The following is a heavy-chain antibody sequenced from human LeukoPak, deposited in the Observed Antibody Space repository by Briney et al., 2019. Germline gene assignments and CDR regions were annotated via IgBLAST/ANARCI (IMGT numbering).Heavy chain of an antibody. CDR3: AKRPSDYGDYVSYFDY. J-gene: IGHJ4*02. Sequence: PGGPLRLSCEASGFSFISYGMHWVAKAPGRGVEGVGVISDDGRRKDYEDSVKGRFTISRDNSKDTLYLQMNSLRAEDTAVYYCAKRPSDYGDYVSYFDYWGQGTLVTVSS. CDR1: GFSFISYG. V-gene: IGHV3-30*18. D-gene: IGHD4-17*01. CDR2: ISDDGRRK.